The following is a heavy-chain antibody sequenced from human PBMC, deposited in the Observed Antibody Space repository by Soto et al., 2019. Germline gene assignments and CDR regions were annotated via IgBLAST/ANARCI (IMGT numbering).Heavy chain of an antibody. CDR1: GFTFSSYW. CDR3: AREPRCSGGSCSLEY. V-gene: IGHV3-7*01. J-gene: IGHJ4*02. Sequence: EVQLVESGGGLVQPGGSLRLSCAASGFTFSSYWMSWVRQAPGKGLEWVANIKQDGSEKYYMDSVKGRFTISRDNAKNSLYLQMNSLRAEDTAVYYCAREPRCSGGSCSLEYWGQGTLVTVSS. CDR2: IKQDGSEK. D-gene: IGHD2-15*01.